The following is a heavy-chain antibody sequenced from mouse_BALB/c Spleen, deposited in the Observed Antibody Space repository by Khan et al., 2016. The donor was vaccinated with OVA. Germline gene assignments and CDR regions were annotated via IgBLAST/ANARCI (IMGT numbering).Heavy chain of an antibody. V-gene: IGHV9-1*02. CDR3: ARGLNYDGSWFSY. CDR2: INTYTGEP. D-gene: IGHD2-4*01. J-gene: IGHJ3*01. Sequence: QIQLVQSGPELKKPGETVKVSCKASGYTFTNYGLNWVMQAPGKALKWMGWINTYTGEPTYADDFKGRFACSLETSASTADWQINNLINEDMATYFCARGLNYDGSWFSYWGHGTLVTVSA. CDR1: GYTFTNYG.